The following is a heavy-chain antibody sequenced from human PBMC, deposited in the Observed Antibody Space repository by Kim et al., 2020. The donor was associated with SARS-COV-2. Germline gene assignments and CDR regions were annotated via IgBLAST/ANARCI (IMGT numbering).Heavy chain of an antibody. CDR3: AKYPDYYDSSGYFDY. V-gene: IGHV3-23*01. Sequence: GGSLRLSCAASGFTFSSYAMSWVRQAPGKGLEWVSAISGSGGSTYYADSVKGRFTISRDNSKNTLYLQMNSLRAEDTAVYYCAKYPDYYDSSGYFDYWGQGTLVTVSS. CDR2: ISGSGGST. D-gene: IGHD3-22*01. J-gene: IGHJ4*02. CDR1: GFTFSSYA.